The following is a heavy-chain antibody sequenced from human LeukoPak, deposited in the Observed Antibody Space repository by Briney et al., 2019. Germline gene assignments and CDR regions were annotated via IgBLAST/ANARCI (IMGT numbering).Heavy chain of an antibody. CDR3: ARARAGEVPAADYYYYYMDV. Sequence: ASVTVSCKASGYTFTSYDINWVRQATGQGLEWMGWMNPNSGNTGYVQKFQGRVTMTRNTSISTAYMELSSLRSEDTAVYYCARARAGEVPAADYYYYYMDVWGKGTTVTVSS. J-gene: IGHJ6*03. CDR1: GYTFTSYD. V-gene: IGHV1-8*01. D-gene: IGHD2-2*01. CDR2: MNPNSGNT.